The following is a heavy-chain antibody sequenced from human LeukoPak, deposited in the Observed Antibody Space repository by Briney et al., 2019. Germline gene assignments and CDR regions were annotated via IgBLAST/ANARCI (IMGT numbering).Heavy chain of an antibody. CDR2: IYYSGST. Sequence: PSETLSLTCTVSGGSISSGGYYWSWIRQHPGKGLEWIGYIYYSGSTYYNPSLKSRVTISVDTSKNRFSLKLSSVTAADTAVYYCARGRRGYSYGTFDYWGQGTPVTVSS. CDR3: ARGRRGYSYGTFDY. CDR1: GGSISSGGYY. V-gene: IGHV4-31*03. J-gene: IGHJ4*02. D-gene: IGHD5-18*01.